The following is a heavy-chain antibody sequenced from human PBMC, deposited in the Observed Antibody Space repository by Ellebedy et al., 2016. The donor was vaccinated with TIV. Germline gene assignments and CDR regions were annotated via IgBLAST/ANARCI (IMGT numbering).Heavy chain of an antibody. D-gene: IGHD3-16*01. CDR2: FNPEDGKT. CDR1: GFTLSDVS. J-gene: IGHJ5*02. V-gene: IGHV1-24*01. Sequence: ASVKVSCKVSGFTLSDVSMHWVRQAPGRGLEWMGGFNPEDGKTIYAQKFQGRVTVTEDTSTHTAYMELSSLRSEDTAVYYCTTLWVPNNWFHPWGQGTLVTVSS. CDR3: TTLWVPNNWFHP.